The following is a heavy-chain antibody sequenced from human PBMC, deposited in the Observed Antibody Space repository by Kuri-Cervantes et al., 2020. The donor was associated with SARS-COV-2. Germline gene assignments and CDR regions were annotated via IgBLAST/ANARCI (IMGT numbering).Heavy chain of an antibody. Sequence: GSLRLSCAVSGYSISSGYYWGWIRQPPGKGLEWIGSIYHSGSTYYNPSLKSRVTISVDTSKNQFSLKLSSVTAADTAVYYCARVTGGVVATTYPYYYYYMDVWGKGTTVTVSS. CDR3: ARVTGGVVATTYPYYYYYMDV. J-gene: IGHJ6*03. CDR1: GYSISSGYY. V-gene: IGHV4-38-2*01. CDR2: IYHSGST. D-gene: IGHD5-12*01.